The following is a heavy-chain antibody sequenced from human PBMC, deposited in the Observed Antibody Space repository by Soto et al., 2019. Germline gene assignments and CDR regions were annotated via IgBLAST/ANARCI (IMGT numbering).Heavy chain of an antibody. V-gene: IGHV3-53*02. CDR1: GFTVSSNY. J-gene: IGHJ4*02. CDR2: IYSGGST. D-gene: IGHD3-22*01. Sequence: EVQLVETGGGLIQPGGSLRLSCAASGFTVSSNYMSWVRQAPGKGLEWVSVIYSGGSTYYADSVKGRFTISRDNSKNTLYLQMNSLRAEDTAVYYCARQVYDSSGYYYMDYWGQGTLVTVSS. CDR3: ARQVYDSSGYYYMDY.